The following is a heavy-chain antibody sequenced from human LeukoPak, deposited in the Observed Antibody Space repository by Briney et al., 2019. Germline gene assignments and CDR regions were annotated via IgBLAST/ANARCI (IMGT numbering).Heavy chain of an antibody. Sequence: VTLGGSLRLSCATSGFTFSAYSMNWVRHAPGKGLEWVANINGRGFSIHYADSIKGRFTISRDNTKDLLYLQMTSLRADDTALYYCTRDQPSSGWGFDSWGRGTLVIVSS. CDR1: GFTFSAYS. D-gene: IGHD6-19*01. J-gene: IGHJ4*02. V-gene: IGHV3-21*06. CDR3: TRDQPSSGWGFDS. CDR2: INGRGFSI.